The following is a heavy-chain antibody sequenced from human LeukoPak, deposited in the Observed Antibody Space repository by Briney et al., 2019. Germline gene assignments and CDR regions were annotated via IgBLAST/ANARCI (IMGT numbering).Heavy chain of an antibody. CDR1: GFTFSSYS. D-gene: IGHD4-23*01. CDR3: AKALYGGASGFDY. CDR2: ISGSGGST. V-gene: IGHV3-23*01. J-gene: IGHJ4*02. Sequence: GGSLRLSCAASGFTFSSYSMNWVRQAPGKGLEWVSAISGSGGSTYYADSVKGRFTISRDNSKNTLYLQMNSLRAEDTAVYYCAKALYGGASGFDYWGQGTLVTVSS.